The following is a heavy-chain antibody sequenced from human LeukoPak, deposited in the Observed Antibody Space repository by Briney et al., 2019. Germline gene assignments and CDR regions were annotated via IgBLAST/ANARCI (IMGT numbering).Heavy chain of an antibody. D-gene: IGHD6-6*01. CDR3: ARVHPKKLAYYYYMDV. CDR2: INHSGST. Sequence: SETLPLTCTVSGGSISSYYWSWIRQPPGKGLEWIGEINHSGSTNYNPSLKSRVTISVDTSKNQFSLKLSSVTAADTAVYYCARVHPKKLAYYYYMDVWGKGTTVTVSS. V-gene: IGHV4-34*01. CDR1: GGSISSYY. J-gene: IGHJ6*03.